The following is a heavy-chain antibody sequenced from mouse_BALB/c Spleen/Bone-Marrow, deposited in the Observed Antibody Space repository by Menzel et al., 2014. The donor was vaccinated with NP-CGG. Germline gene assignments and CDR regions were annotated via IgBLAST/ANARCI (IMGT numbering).Heavy chain of an antibody. Sequence: QVQLQQSGPGLVQPSQSLSIPCTVSGFSLTSYGVHWVRQSPGKGLEWLGVIWSGGSTDYNAAFISRLSISKDNSKSQVFFKMKSLQANDTAIYYCARRGGTTTPFAYWGQGTLVTVSA. CDR3: ARRGGTTTPFAY. D-gene: IGHD1-1*01. V-gene: IGHV2-2*02. CDR2: IWSGGST. CDR1: GFSLTSYG. J-gene: IGHJ3*01.